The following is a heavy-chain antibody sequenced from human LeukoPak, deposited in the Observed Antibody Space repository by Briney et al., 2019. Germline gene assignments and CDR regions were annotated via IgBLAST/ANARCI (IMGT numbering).Heavy chain of an antibody. CDR2: IFPGDSDT. CDR1: GYSFTTYW. CDR3: ARHAPASVTGGAVAPDY. V-gene: IGHV5-51*01. Sequence: GESLKISCKGSGYSFTTYWIGWVRQMPGKGLEWMGIIFPGDSDTRYSTSFQGQVTISADKSISTAYLQRSSLKASDTAIYYCARHAPASVTGGAVAPDYWGQGTLVTVSS. J-gene: IGHJ4*02. D-gene: IGHD2-2*01.